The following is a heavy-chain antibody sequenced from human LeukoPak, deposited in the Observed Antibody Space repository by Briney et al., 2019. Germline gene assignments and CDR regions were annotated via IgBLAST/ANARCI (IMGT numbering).Heavy chain of an antibody. Sequence: ASVKVSCKVSGYTLTELSMHWVRQAPGKGLEWMGGFDPEDDITIFAQRFQGRVTMTEDTSTDTAYMELSSLRYEDTAVYYCAASRGRSLSWHYSYYGLDVWGQGTTVTVSS. D-gene: IGHD2/OR15-2a*01. J-gene: IGHJ6*02. CDR2: FDPEDDIT. CDR3: AASRGRSLSWHYSYYGLDV. V-gene: IGHV1-24*01. CDR1: GYTLTELS.